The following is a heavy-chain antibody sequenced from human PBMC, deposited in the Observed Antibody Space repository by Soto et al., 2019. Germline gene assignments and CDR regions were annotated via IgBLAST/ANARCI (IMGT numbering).Heavy chain of an antibody. V-gene: IGHV3-33*01. J-gene: IGHJ3*02. Sequence: QVQLVESGGGVVQPGRSLRLSCVASGFTFSTYGMHWVRQAPGKGLEWVAMTWNDGSHKYYADPVKDRFTISRDNFKNTLYVQINSLRDEDSAVYYCTTELNDMQAFDIWGQGTMVTASS. CDR2: TWNDGSHK. D-gene: IGHD1-1*01. CDR3: TTELNDMQAFDI. CDR1: GFTFSTYG.